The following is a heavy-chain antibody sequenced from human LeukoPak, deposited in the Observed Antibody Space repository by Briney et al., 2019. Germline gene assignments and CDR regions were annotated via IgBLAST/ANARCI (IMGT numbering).Heavy chain of an antibody. CDR1: GGSISSSSYY. CDR3: AKGGPEASAGLTWFDP. J-gene: IGHJ5*02. Sequence: PSETLSLTCTVSGGSISSSSYYWGWIRQPPGKGLEWIGSIYYSGSTYYNPSLKSRVTISVDTSKNQFSLKLNYVTAADTAVYYCAKGGPEASAGLTWFDPWGQGTRVTVSS. CDR2: IYYSGST. D-gene: IGHD1-14*01. V-gene: IGHV4-39*07.